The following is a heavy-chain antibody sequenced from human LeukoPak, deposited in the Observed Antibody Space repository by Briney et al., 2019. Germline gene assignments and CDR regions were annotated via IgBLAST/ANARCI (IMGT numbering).Heavy chain of an antibody. CDR1: GYTFTSYY. V-gene: IGHV1-46*01. D-gene: IGHD5-18*01. CDR3: ARGATDTAMVESDY. CDR2: INPSGGST. Sequence: ASVKVSCKASGYTFTSYYMHWVRQTPGQGLEWMGIINPSGGSTSYAQKFQGRVTMTRNTSISTAYMELSSLRSEDTAVYYCARGATDTAMVESDYWGQGTLVTVSS. J-gene: IGHJ4*02.